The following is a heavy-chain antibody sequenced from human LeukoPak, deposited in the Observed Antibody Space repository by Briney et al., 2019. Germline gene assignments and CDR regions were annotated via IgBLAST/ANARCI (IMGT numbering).Heavy chain of an antibody. D-gene: IGHD1-26*01. V-gene: IGHV3-64*01. CDR2: ISSNGGST. J-gene: IGHJ4*02. CDR1: GFTFSSYA. CDR3: ARGGRLSGSYYAY. Sequence: PGGSLRLSCAASGFTFSSYALHWVRQAPGKGLEYVSAISSNGGSTYYANSVKGRFTISRDNSKNTPYLQMGSLRAEDMAMYYCARGGRLSGSYYAYWGQGTLVTVSS.